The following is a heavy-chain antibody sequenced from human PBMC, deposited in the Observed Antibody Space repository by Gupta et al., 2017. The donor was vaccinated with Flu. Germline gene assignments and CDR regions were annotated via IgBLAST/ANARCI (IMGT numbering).Heavy chain of an antibody. D-gene: IGHD5-12*01. Sequence: EVQLVESGGGLVQPGGSLRLSCADSGLTFSSYSMNWVRQAPGKGLEWISYISSSSNTIYYADSVKGRFTISRDNAKNSLYLQMNSLRAEDMAVYYCARRGLRDFAFDIWGQGTMVTVSS. CDR2: ISSSSNTI. V-gene: IGHV3-48*01. CDR1: GLTFSSYS. J-gene: IGHJ3*02. CDR3: ARRGLRDFAFDI.